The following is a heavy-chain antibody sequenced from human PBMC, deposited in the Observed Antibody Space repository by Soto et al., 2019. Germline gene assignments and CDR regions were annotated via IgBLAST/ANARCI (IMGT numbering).Heavy chain of an antibody. D-gene: IGHD3-16*02. CDR1: GGSISSSSYY. CDR2: IYYSGST. Sequence: SETLSLTCAVSGGSISSSSYYWSWIRQPPGKGLEWIGYIYYSGSTNYNPSLKSRVTISVDTSKNQFSLKLSSVTAADTAVYYCARLYGLDAFDIWGQGTMVTVSS. CDR3: ARLYGLDAFDI. J-gene: IGHJ3*02. V-gene: IGHV4-61*05.